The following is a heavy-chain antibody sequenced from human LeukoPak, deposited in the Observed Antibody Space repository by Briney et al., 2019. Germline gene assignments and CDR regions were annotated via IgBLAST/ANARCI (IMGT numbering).Heavy chain of an antibody. Sequence: GGSLRLSCAASGFSFSNYAMSWVRQAPGEGLEWVSAITGSGGDTYHAESVKGRFTVSRDNSKNTLYLQMDSLRAEDTAVYYCAKDVRRCNGACTWGQGTLVTVSS. CDR3: AKDVRRCNGACT. V-gene: IGHV3-23*01. CDR1: GFSFSNYA. D-gene: IGHD2-8*01. CDR2: ITGSGGDT. J-gene: IGHJ5*02.